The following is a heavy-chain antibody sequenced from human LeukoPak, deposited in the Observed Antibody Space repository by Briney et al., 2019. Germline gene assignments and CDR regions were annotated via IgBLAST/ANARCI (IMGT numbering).Heavy chain of an antibody. CDR2: IYTSGST. J-gene: IGHJ5*02. CDR1: GGSISSGSYY. CDR3: ARRIAAAPMSWFDP. D-gene: IGHD6-13*01. V-gene: IGHV4-61*02. Sequence: SETLSLTCTVSGGSISSGSYYGGWVRQPAGNGLGWIGRIYTSGSTNYNPSLKSRVTISVDTSKNKFSLKLSSVTAAHTAVYYCARRIAAAPMSWFDPWGQGTLVTVSS.